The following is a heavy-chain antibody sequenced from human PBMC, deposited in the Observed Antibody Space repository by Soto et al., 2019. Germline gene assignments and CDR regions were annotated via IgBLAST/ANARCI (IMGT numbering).Heavy chain of an antibody. CDR2: IYYSGST. V-gene: IGHV4-31*03. Sequence: SETLSLTCTVSGGSISSGGYYWSWIRQHPGKGLEWIGYIYYSGSTYYNPSLKSRVTISVDTSKNQFSLKLSSVTAADTAVYYCARGSYYYFAMDVWGQGTTVTVSS. CDR3: ARGSYYYFAMDV. CDR1: GGSISSGGYY. J-gene: IGHJ6*02.